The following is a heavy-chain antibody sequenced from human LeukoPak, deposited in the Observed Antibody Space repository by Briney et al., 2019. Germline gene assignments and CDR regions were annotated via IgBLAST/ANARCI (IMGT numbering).Heavy chain of an antibody. Sequence: GASVKVSCKASGYTFTTYGISWVRQAPGQGLELMGWISPYNGNTNYAQKLQGRVTMTTDTSTSTAYMELRSLRSDDTAVYYCARDRAVVVAATDYWGLGTLVTVSS. V-gene: IGHV1-18*01. CDR3: ARDRAVVVAATDY. D-gene: IGHD2-15*01. CDR2: ISPYNGNT. CDR1: GYTFTTYG. J-gene: IGHJ4*02.